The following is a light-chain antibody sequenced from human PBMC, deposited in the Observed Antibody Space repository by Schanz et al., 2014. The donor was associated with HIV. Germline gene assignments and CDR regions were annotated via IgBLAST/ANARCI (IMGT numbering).Light chain of an antibody. J-gene: IGKJ1*01. CDR3: QQRSNWPWT. CDR2: AAS. CDR1: QGISSY. Sequence: IQLTQSPSSLSAFVGDRVTITCRASQGISSYLAWYQQKPGKAPKVLIYAASTLQSGVPSRFSGSGSGTYFTLTISSLEPEDFAVYYCQQRSNWPWTFGQGTKVEIK. V-gene: IGKV1-9*01.